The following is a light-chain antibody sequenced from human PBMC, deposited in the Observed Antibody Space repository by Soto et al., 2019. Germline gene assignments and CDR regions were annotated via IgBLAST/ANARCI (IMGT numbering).Light chain of an antibody. V-gene: IGKV4-1*01. CDR2: WAS. CDR3: QEYYSTPRT. Sequence: DIVMTQSPDSLAVSLGERATINCKSSQSVLYSSNNKNYLAWYQQKPGQPPKLLIYWASTRESGVPDRFSGSGSGTAFTLTISSLQAEDVAVYYCQEYYSTPRTFGHGTKVEI. J-gene: IGKJ1*01. CDR1: QSVLYSSNNKNY.